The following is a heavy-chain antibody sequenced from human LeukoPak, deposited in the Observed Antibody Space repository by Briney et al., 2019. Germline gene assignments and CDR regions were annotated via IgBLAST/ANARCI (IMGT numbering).Heavy chain of an antibody. Sequence: GGSLRLSCTASGFTFGDYAMSWFRQAPGKGLEWVGFIRSKAYGGTTEYAASVKGRFTISRDDSKSIAYLQMNSLKTEDTAVYYCTRDLDIVLMVYATYMDVWGKGTTVTVSS. J-gene: IGHJ6*03. D-gene: IGHD2-8*01. CDR3: TRDLDIVLMVYATYMDV. V-gene: IGHV3-49*03. CDR2: IRSKAYGGTT. CDR1: GFTFGDYA.